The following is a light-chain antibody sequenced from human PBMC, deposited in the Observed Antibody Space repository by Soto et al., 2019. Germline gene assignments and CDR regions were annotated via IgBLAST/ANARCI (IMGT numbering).Light chain of an antibody. Sequence: QSVLTQPPSVSGAPGQRVTISCTGSSSNIGTGYDVHWYQQLPGTAPKVLIYGNSNRPSGVPERFSGSRSGTSASLAITGLQAEDEAEYYCQSYDSSLSAVVFGGGTKLTVL. V-gene: IGLV1-40*01. CDR2: GNS. CDR3: QSYDSSLSAVV. J-gene: IGLJ2*01. CDR1: SSNIGTGYD.